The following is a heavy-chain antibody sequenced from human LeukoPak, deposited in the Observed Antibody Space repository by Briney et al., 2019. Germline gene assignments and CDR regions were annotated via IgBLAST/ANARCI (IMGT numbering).Heavy chain of an antibody. D-gene: IGHD3-22*01. J-gene: IGHJ4*02. Sequence: GASVKVSCKASGYTFTSYGISWVRQAPGQGLEWMGWISAYNGNTNYAQKLQGRVTMTTDTSTSTAYMELRSLRSDDTAVYCCARRGDYYDSSGYYSPYYFDYWGQGTLVTVSS. CDR3: ARRGDYYDSSGYYSPYYFDY. V-gene: IGHV1-18*01. CDR2: ISAYNGNT. CDR1: GYTFTSYG.